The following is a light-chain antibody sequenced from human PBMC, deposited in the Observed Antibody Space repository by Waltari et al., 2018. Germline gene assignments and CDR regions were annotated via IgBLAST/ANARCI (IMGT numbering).Light chain of an antibody. CDR3: SSYTTHTPVV. V-gene: IGLV2-23*02. Sequence: QSALTQPASVSGSPGQSITISCTGTSNDVGLYNLVSWYQHHPGKVPTLIIDEVNRRPAGVSNRFSGSKSGNTASLTVSGLLAEDEADYFCSSYTTHTPVVFGGGTKLTVL. CDR1: SNDVGLYNL. CDR2: EVN. J-gene: IGLJ3*02.